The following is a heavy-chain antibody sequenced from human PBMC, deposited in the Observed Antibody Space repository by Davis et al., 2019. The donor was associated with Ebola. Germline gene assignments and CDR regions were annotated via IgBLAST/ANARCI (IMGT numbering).Heavy chain of an antibody. CDR3: AREGPGIAVAGTFDY. Sequence: ASVTVSCKASGYTFTSYYMHWVRQAPGQGLEWMGIINPSGGSTSYAQKFQGRVTMTRDTSTSTVYMELSSLRSEDTAVYYCAREGPGIAVAGTFDYWGQGTLVTVSS. D-gene: IGHD6-19*01. V-gene: IGHV1-46*01. CDR2: INPSGGST. J-gene: IGHJ4*02. CDR1: GYTFTSYY.